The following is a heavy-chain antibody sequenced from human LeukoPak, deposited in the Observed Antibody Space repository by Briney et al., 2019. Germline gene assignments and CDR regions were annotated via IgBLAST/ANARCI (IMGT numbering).Heavy chain of an antibody. Sequence: GGSLRLSCVASGFTFSSYGMHWVRQAPGTGLDWVAFIRYDESNKYYADSGKGRFTISRDNSKNTLYLQMNSLRAEDTAVYYCAKRRGLELLYYYYMDVWGKGTTVTVSS. CDR2: IRYDESNK. CDR1: GFTFSSYG. J-gene: IGHJ6*03. CDR3: AKRRGLELLYYYYMDV. V-gene: IGHV3-30*02. D-gene: IGHD1-26*01.